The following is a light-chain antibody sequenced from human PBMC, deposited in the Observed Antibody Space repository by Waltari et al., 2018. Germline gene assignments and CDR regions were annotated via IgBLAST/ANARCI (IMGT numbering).Light chain of an antibody. J-gene: IGLJ3*02. CDR1: SSDVGGYNP. Sequence: QSALTQPAAVSGSPGQSITISCTGTSSDVGGYNPVSWYQQHPGKAPKLMIYDVSNRPAVASHRFSATTASNTASLTISGLTAEDEADYYCSSYTTSRWVFGGGTKLTVL. CDR2: DVS. CDR3: SSYTTSRWV. V-gene: IGLV2-14*03.